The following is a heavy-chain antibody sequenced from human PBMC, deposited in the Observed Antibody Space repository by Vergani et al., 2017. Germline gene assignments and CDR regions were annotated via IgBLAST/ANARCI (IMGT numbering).Heavy chain of an antibody. CDR3: ARTRCDGSSSDVFDL. D-gene: IGHD6-6*01. J-gene: IGHJ4*03. CDR1: GYSFTSYW. CDR2: IYPGDSDT. Sequence: EVQLVPSGAEVKKPGESLKISCKGSGYSFTSYWIGWVRQMPGKGLEWMGIIYPGDSDTRYSPSFQGQVTISDDKSISTAYLQCSSLKASDTAMYYCARTRCDGSSSDVFDLWGQGTLVTVSS. V-gene: IGHV5-51*03.